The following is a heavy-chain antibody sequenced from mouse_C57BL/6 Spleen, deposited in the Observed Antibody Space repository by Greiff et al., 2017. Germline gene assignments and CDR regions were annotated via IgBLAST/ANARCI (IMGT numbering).Heavy chain of an antibody. CDR1: GYAFSSSW. J-gene: IGHJ3*01. D-gene: IGHD2-1*01. CDR3: ARTNGNWFAY. Sequence: LEESGPELVKPGASVKISCKASGYAFSSSWMNWVKQRPGKGLEWIGRIYPGDGDTNYNGKFKGKATLTADKSSSTAYMQLSSLTSEDSAVYFCARTNGNWFAYWGQGTLVTVSA. V-gene: IGHV1-82*01. CDR2: IYPGDGDT.